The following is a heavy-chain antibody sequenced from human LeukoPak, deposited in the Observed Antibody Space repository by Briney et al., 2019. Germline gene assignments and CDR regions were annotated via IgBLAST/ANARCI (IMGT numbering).Heavy chain of an antibody. Sequence: SETLSLTCSISGPFISGYYWNWIRHPAGKGLEWIGRIYTSDSTYFSPSLKSRVTMSLDTSKNQFSLRLRSVTAADTAVYFCARARAAVGTPFDKWGQGILVTVSS. CDR3: ARARAAVGTPFDK. V-gene: IGHV4-4*07. J-gene: IGHJ4*02. D-gene: IGHD6-13*01. CDR2: IYTSDST. CDR1: GPFISGYY.